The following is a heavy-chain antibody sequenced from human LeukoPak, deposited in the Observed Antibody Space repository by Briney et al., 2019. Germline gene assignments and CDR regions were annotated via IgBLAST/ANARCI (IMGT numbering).Heavy chain of an antibody. Sequence: SETLSLTCVVSDYSVSDSHWWSWVRQSPGKGLEWLAEISHAGDTNYNPSLQSRVTISVDKSKNQFSLIVNSVTAADTAVYYCARELVGAKVDYYYYMDVWGKGTTVTVSS. CDR1: DYSVSDSHW. CDR2: ISHAGDT. D-gene: IGHD1-26*01. CDR3: ARELVGAKVDYYYYMDV. J-gene: IGHJ6*03. V-gene: IGHV4-4*02.